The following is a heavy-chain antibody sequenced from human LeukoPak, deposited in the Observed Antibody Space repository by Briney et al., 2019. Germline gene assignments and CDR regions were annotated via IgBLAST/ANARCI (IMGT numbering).Heavy chain of an antibody. CDR2: LYYGGTT. D-gene: IGHD6-6*01. Sequence: SETLSLTCTVSGDSITSNNYYWGWIRQPPGKGLEWIGSLYYGGTTYYNPSLKSRVTISVVTSKDQFSLKLTSVTAADTAVYYCAAEGEQLARAVYWGQGTLVTVSS. CDR1: GDSITSNNYY. V-gene: IGHV4-39*01. CDR3: AAEGEQLARAVY. J-gene: IGHJ4*02.